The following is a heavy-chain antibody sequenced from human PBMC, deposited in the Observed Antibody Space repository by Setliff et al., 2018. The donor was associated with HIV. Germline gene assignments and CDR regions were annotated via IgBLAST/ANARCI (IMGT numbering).Heavy chain of an antibody. V-gene: IGHV4-4*02. CDR3: ARDLPIAAAGISHYYGMDV. CDR1: GGSISSSNW. D-gene: IGHD6-13*01. Sequence: SETLSLTCAVSGGSISSSNWWSWVRQPPGKGLEWIGEICHSGSTNYNPSLKSRVTISVDKSKNQFSLKLSSVTAADTAVYYCARDLPIAAAGISHYYGMDVWGQGTTVTVSS. J-gene: IGHJ6*02. CDR2: ICHSGST.